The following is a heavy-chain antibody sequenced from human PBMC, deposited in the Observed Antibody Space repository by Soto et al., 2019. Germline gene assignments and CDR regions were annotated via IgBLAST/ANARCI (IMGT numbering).Heavy chain of an antibody. CDR3: ARGRYYDSSGYYGPDAFDI. D-gene: IGHD3-22*01. V-gene: IGHV1-18*01. CDR1: GYAFTSYG. CDR2: ISAYNGNT. J-gene: IGHJ3*02. Sequence: ASVKVSCKASGYAFTSYGISWVRQAPGQGLEWMGWISAYNGNTNYAQKLQGRVTMTTDTSTSTAYMELRSLRSDDTAVYYCARGRYYDSSGYYGPDAFDIWGQGTMVTVSS.